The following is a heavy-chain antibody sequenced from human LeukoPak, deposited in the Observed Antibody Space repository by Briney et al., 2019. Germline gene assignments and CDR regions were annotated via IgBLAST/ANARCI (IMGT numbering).Heavy chain of an antibody. CDR3: ARQRSYYDGSAYYFDY. D-gene: IGHD3-22*01. V-gene: IGHV4-34*01. Sequence: SETLSLTCAVYGGSFSGYYWSWIRQPPGKGLEWIGSIYYSGSIYYNPSLKSRVTMSLDTSKNQFSLKLSSVTAADTAVYYCARQRSYYDGSAYYFDYWGQGTLVTVSS. CDR1: GGSFSGYY. J-gene: IGHJ4*02. CDR2: IYYSGSI.